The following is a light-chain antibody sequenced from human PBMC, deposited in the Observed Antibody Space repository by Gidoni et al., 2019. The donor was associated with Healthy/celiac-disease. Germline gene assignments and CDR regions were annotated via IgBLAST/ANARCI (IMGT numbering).Light chain of an antibody. V-gene: IGLV3-21*02. CDR1: NIGSKN. CDR2: DDS. Sequence: SYVLPQPPSVSVAPGQTARITCGGNNIGSKNVHWYQQKPGQAPVLVVYDDSDRPSGIPERFSGSNSGNTATLTLSRVEAGDEADYYCQVWDSSSDHVVFGGGTKVTVL. CDR3: QVWDSSSDHVV. J-gene: IGLJ3*02.